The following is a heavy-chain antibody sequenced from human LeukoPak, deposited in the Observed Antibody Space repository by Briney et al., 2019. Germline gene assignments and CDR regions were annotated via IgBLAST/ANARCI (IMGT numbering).Heavy chain of an antibody. Sequence: GGSLRLSRAASGFTFSSYWMTWVRQAPGKGLEWVANIKQDGSEKYYVDSVRGRFTISRDNTKNSLYLQVNSLRAEDTAVYYCARDRRWTATTVTYFDYWGQGTLVTVSS. CDR2: IKQDGSEK. V-gene: IGHV3-7*01. J-gene: IGHJ4*02. CDR3: ARDRRWTATTVTYFDY. CDR1: GFTFSSYW. D-gene: IGHD4-11*01.